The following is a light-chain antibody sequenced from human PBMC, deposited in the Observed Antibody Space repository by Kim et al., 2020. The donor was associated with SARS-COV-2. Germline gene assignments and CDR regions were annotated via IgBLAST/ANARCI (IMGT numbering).Light chain of an antibody. J-gene: IGLJ2*01. CDR2: GKN. Sequence: SSELTQDPAVSVALGQTVRITCQGDSLRRYYASWYQQKPGQAPVLVIYGKNNRPSGISDRFSGSSSGNTASLTITGAQAEEEADYYCQSRDSSDRVVFGGGTQLTVL. V-gene: IGLV3-19*01. CDR3: QSRDSSDRVV. CDR1: SLRRYY.